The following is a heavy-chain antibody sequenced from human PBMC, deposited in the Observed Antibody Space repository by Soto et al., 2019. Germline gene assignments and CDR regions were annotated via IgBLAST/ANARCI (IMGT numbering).Heavy chain of an antibody. Sequence: PVGSLRLSCVASGLTFNNAWMNWVRQAPWKGLEWVGRIRSKSDGGTTDYAAPVKGRFTISRDDSKNMVDLQMSSLKTEDTAIYYCTTYSGAAFEYWGQGALVTVSS. CDR3: TTYSGAAFEY. J-gene: IGHJ4*02. V-gene: IGHV3-15*01. CDR2: IRSKSDGGTT. D-gene: IGHD1-26*01. CDR1: GLTFNNAW.